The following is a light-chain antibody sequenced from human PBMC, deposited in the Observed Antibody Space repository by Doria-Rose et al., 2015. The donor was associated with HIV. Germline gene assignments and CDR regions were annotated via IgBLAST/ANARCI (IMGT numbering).Light chain of an antibody. CDR1: QSFSSTY. CDR2: DGS. V-gene: IGKV3-20*01. Sequence: QSPGTLSLSPGERATLSCRASQSFSSTYLAWYQQKPGQAPSLLIYDGSTRATGIPDRFSASGAGTAFTLTVNRLEPEDFALYYCHQYGTSWTFGQETKVEI. CDR3: HQYGTSWT. J-gene: IGKJ1*01.